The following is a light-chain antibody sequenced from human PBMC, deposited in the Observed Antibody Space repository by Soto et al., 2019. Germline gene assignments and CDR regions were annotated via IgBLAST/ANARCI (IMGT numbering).Light chain of an antibody. CDR3: QHYGDSSST. CDR1: QTIAYNF. Sequence: IVLTQSPGTLSVSPGEVATLSCGASQTIAYNFLAWYQQKPGLAPRLLVYDASKRATGIPDRFSGSGSGTHFTLHITTLAPEDFAVYYCQHYGDSSSTFGGATRVEI. CDR2: DAS. V-gene: IGKV3D-20*01. J-gene: IGKJ4*01.